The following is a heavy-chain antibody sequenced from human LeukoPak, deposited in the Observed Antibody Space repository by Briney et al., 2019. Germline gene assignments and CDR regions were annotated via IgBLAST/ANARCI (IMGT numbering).Heavy chain of an antibody. V-gene: IGHV3-11*04. CDR2: ISSSGSTI. D-gene: IGHD1-26*01. Sequence: GGSLRLSCAASGFTVSSNYMSWIRQAPGKGLEWVSYISSSGSTIYYADSVKGRFTISRDNAKNSLYLQMNSLRAEDTAVYYCARVQWELLLVDIWGQGTMVTVSS. CDR1: GFTVSSNY. CDR3: ARVQWELLLVDI. J-gene: IGHJ3*02.